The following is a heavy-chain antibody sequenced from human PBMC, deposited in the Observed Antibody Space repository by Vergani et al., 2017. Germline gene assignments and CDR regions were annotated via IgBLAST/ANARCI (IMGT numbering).Heavy chain of an antibody. Sequence: QMQLQESGPGLVKASETLSLTCTVSGDSIISRSYYWGWIRQPPGKGLEWIGSIYNSGNGDSISSLKSRVTISADTSKNQFSLRLTSVTAADTAVYYCASGKYYSDSTSHFRGRYFDVWGRGNLVTGPS. CDR3: ASGKYYSDSTSHFRGRYFDV. D-gene: IGHD3-16*01. CDR1: GDSIISRSYY. J-gene: IGHJ2*01. CDR2: IYNSGNG. V-gene: IGHV4-39*01.